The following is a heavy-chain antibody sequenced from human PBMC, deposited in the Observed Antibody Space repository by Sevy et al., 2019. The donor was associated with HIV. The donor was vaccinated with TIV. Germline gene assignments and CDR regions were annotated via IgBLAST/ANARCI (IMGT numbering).Heavy chain of an antibody. CDR1: GDTVSSDSAA. J-gene: IGHJ4*02. CDR2: TYYRSTWHK. D-gene: IGHD1-20*01. Sequence: SQTLSLTCTISGDTVSSDSAAWNWIRQSPARGLEWLGRTYYRSTWHKDYATSLNSRMAITPDTSKNQFSLLLNSVTPEDTAVYYCARDHNFVLDYWGQGIVVTVSS. CDR3: ARDHNFVLDY. V-gene: IGHV6-1*01.